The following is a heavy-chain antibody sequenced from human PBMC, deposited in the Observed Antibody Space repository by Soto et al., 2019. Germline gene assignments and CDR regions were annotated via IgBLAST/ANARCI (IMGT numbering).Heavy chain of an antibody. CDR3: ARDLGIRITIFGVASKNWFDP. CDR1: GYTFTSYD. Sequence: ASVKVSCKASGYTFTSYDINWVRQATGQGLEWMGWMNPNSGNTGYAQKFQGRVTMTRNTSISTAYMELSSLRSEDTAVYYCARDLGIRITIFGVASKNWFDPWGQGTXVTVSS. V-gene: IGHV1-8*01. D-gene: IGHD3-3*01. CDR2: MNPNSGNT. J-gene: IGHJ5*02.